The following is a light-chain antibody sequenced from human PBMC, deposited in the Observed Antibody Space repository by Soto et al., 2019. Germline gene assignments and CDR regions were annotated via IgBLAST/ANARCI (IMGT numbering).Light chain of an antibody. J-gene: IGLJ2*01. V-gene: IGLV2-14*01. Sequence: QPVLTQPASVSGSPGQSITISCTGTSSDVGGYNYVSWYQQHPGKAPKLMIYEVNNRPSGVSNRSSGSKSGNTASLTISGLQAEDEADYYCNSYTSSSTRVFGGGTKLTVL. CDR2: EVN. CDR3: NSYTSSSTRV. CDR1: SSDVGGYNY.